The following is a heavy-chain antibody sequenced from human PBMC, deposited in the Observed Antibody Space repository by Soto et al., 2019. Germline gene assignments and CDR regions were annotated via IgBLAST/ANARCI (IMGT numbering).Heavy chain of an antibody. Sequence: SGRTLVDPTQTLTLTCTFSGFSLSSIGVAVGWIRQPPGNALEWLALLYWNDDRRYSPSLKSRLTITKDTSKNQVVLTMTNMDPADTATYYCAHSASVPCCYYFDSWGQGTLVTVSS. D-gene: IGHD1-26*01. CDR3: AHSASVPCCYYFDS. CDR2: LYWNDDR. CDR1: GFSLSSIGVA. V-gene: IGHV2-5*01. J-gene: IGHJ4*02.